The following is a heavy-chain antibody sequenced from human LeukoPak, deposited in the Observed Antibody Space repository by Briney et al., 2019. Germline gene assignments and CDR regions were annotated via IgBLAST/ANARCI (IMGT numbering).Heavy chain of an antibody. CDR1: GGSIGRRSDY. J-gene: IGHJ4*02. V-gene: IGHV4-39*01. Sequence: SETLSLTCSVSGGSIGRRSDYWGWTRQPPGKGLEWIGSIYSGGGTYYNPSLKSRVTISVDTSRNQFSLKLGSVTAADTAVYYCARHGSIATGAFTYWGQGTLVTVSS. D-gene: IGHD6-13*01. CDR3: ARHGSIATGAFTY. CDR2: IYSGGGT.